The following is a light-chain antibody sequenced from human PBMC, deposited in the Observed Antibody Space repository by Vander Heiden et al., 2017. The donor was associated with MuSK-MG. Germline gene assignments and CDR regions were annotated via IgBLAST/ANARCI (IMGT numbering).Light chain of an antibody. CDR3: QQYLNSPFT. J-gene: IGKJ1*01. Sequence: APKLLIYDAFSLASGVPSRFSGSGSGTEFTFKISSLQSDDVATYYCQQYLNSPFTFGQGTQVDIK. CDR2: DAF. V-gene: IGKV1-5*01.